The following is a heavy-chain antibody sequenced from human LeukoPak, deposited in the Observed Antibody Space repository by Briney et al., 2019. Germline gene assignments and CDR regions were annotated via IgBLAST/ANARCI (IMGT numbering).Heavy chain of an antibody. CDR2: IHIYRGNT. CDR1: GYSSTNYG. D-gene: IGHD6-13*01. Sequence: ASVKVSCKASGYSSTNYGISWVRQAPGQGLEWMGWIHIYRGNTNYAQKFQGRVTMTTDTSKSTVLMEVKGLRSDDTATYYCARDVGGTGAGSFDPWGQGTLVTVSS. J-gene: IGHJ5*02. CDR3: ARDVGGTGAGSFDP. V-gene: IGHV1-18*01.